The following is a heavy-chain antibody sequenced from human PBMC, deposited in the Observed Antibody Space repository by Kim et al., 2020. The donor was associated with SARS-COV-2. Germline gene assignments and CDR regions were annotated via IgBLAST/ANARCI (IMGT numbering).Heavy chain of an antibody. D-gene: IGHD3-10*01. CDR3: ARGGYYGSGSYN. Sequence: NSNPALKSRVTISVDTSKNQFSLKLSSVTAAYTAVYYCARGGYYGSGSYNWGQGTLVTVSS. V-gene: IGHV4-59*09. J-gene: IGHJ4*02.